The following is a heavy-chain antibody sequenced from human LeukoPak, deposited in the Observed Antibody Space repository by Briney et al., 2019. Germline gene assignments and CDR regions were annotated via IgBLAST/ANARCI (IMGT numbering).Heavy chain of an antibody. CDR2: IYTSGST. D-gene: IGHD3-22*01. Sequence: PSETLSLTCTVSGGSISSYYWSWIRQPAGKGLEWIGRIYTSGSTNYNPSLKSRVTMSVDTSKNQFSLKLSSVTAADTAVYYCARGDYDSSGYYSLDYWGQGTLVTVSS. CDR1: GGSISSYY. V-gene: IGHV4-4*07. CDR3: ARGDYDSSGYYSLDY. J-gene: IGHJ4*02.